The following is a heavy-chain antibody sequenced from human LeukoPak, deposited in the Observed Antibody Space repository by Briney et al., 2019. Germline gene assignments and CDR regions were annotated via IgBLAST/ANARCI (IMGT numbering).Heavy chain of an antibody. J-gene: IGHJ4*02. CDR3: ARHGYCSSTSCYTSYFDY. CDR2: INHSGST. Sequence: PSETLSLTCAVYGGSFSGYYWSWIRQPPGKGLEWIGEINHSGSTNYNPSLKSRVTISVDTSKNQFSLKLSSVTAADTAVYYCARHGYCSSTSCYTSYFDYWGQGTLVTVSS. D-gene: IGHD2-2*02. CDR1: GGSFSGYY. V-gene: IGHV4-34*01.